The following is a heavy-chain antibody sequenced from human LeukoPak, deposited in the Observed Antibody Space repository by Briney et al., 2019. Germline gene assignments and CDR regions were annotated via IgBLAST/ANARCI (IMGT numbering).Heavy chain of an antibody. D-gene: IGHD6-6*01. CDR1: GFTFSSYW. CDR3: AITAYSISSVGY. V-gene: IGHV3-74*01. CDR2: INSDGSST. Sequence: GGSLRLSCAASGFTFSSYWMHWVRQAPGKGLVWVSRINSDGSSTNYADSVKGRFTISRDNAKNTLYLQMNSLRAEDTAVYYCAITAYSISSVGYWGQGTLVTVSP. J-gene: IGHJ4*02.